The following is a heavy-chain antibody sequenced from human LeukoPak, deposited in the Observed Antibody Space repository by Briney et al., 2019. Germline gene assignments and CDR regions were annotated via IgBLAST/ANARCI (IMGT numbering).Heavy chain of an antibody. Sequence: PSETLSLTCTVSGGSFSSYYWSWIRQPPGKGLEWIGYTYYTWSTSYNPSLKSRVTISIDTSKNQFSLKLSSVTAADTAIYYCARDNYGSGTKGIGWFDPWGQGTLVTVSS. V-gene: IGHV4-59*01. CDR1: GGSFSSYY. CDR2: TYYTWST. J-gene: IGHJ5*02. CDR3: ARDNYGSGTKGIGWFDP. D-gene: IGHD3-10*01.